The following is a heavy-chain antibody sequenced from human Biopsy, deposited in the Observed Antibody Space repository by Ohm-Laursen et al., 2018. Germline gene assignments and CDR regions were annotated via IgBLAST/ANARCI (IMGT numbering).Heavy chain of an antibody. CDR2: INPILGIL. J-gene: IGHJ4*02. V-gene: IGHV1-69*02. CDR3: ASLYSGTYVGSDY. CDR1: GYTFTTYY. Sequence: SVKVSCKASGYTFTTYYIHWVRQAPGQGLEWVGRINPILGILDYAQRLKDRVTITADKSTNTAYMQLSRLTSEDTAFYYCASLYSGTYVGSDYWGQGTLVTVSS. D-gene: IGHD1-26*01.